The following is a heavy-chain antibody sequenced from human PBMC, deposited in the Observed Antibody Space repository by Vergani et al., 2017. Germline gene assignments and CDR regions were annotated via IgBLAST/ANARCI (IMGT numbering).Heavy chain of an antibody. J-gene: IGHJ4*02. CDR3: AKNPTQIRKNPYTAMVAFDY. CDR1: GFTFSNAW. V-gene: IGHV3-23*01. Sequence: EVQLLESGGGLVQPGGSLRLSCVASGFTFSNAWMNWVRQAPGKGLEWVSAISGSGGSTYYADSVKGRFTISRDNSKNTLYLQMNSLSAEDTSVYYCAKNPTQIRKNPYTAMVAFDYWGQGTLVTVSS. CDR2: ISGSGGST. D-gene: IGHD5-18*01.